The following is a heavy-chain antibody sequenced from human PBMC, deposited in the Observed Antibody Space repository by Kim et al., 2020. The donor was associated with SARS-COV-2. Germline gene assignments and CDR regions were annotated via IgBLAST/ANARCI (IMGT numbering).Heavy chain of an antibody. D-gene: IGHD2-21*01. J-gene: IGHJ4*02. Sequence: SETLSLTCAVYGGPFSGYYWSWIRQPPGKGLEWIGEINHSGSTNYNPSLKSRVTISVDTSKNQFSLKLSSVTAADTAVYYCARGGGERDDYWGQGTLVTVSS. CDR2: INHSGST. CDR3: ARGGGERDDY. V-gene: IGHV4-34*01. CDR1: GGPFSGYY.